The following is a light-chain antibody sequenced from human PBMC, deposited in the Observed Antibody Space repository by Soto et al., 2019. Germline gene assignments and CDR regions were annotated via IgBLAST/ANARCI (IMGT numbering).Light chain of an antibody. Sequence: EIVLTQSPGTLSLSPGERATLSCRASQSVSSSYLAWYQQKPGQAPRLLIYGASSRATGIPDRVSGSGSGTDFTITISRLEPEDFAVYYCQHYGSLVLTFGGGTKVEIK. J-gene: IGKJ4*01. CDR2: GAS. CDR1: QSVSSSY. V-gene: IGKV3-20*01. CDR3: QHYGSLVLT.